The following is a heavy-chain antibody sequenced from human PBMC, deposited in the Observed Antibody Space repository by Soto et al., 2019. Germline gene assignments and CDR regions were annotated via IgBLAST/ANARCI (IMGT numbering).Heavy chain of an antibody. Sequence: GGSLRLSCAASGFTFSSYAMSWVRQAPGKGLEWVSAISGSGGSTYYADSVKGRFTISRDNSKNTLYLQMNSLRAEDTAVYYCAKATSSYYYDSSGYYGTGWGQGTLVTVSS. J-gene: IGHJ4*02. D-gene: IGHD3-22*01. CDR3: AKATSSYYYDSSGYYGTG. CDR1: GFTFSSYA. CDR2: ISGSGGST. V-gene: IGHV3-23*01.